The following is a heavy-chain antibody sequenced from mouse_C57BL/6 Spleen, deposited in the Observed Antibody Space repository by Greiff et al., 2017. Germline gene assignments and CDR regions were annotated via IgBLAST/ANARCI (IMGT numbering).Heavy chain of an antibody. V-gene: IGHV1-15*01. CDR2: IDPETGGT. D-gene: IGHD2-2*01. CDR3: TRRLRGYFDY. J-gene: IGHJ2*01. Sequence: VQLQESGAELVRPGASVTLSCKASGYTFTDYEMHWVKQTPVHGLEWIGAIDPETGGTAYNQKFKGKAILTADKSSSTAYMELRSLTSEDSAVYYCTRRLRGYFDYWSQSTTLTVSS. CDR1: GYTFTDYE.